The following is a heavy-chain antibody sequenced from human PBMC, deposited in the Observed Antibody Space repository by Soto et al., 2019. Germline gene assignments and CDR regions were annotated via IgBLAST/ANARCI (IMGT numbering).Heavy chain of an antibody. D-gene: IGHD4-17*01. J-gene: IGHJ4*02. Sequence: QVQLVESGGGVVQPGRSLRLSCAASGFTFSDYAMHWVRQAPGKGLEWVTLISYDGRDKYYADSVKGRFTFSRDNSKNTLYLQMNSLKPEDTAVYYCARDAETVTTAYYFDYWGQGALVTVSS. CDR3: ARDAETVTTAYYFDY. CDR2: ISYDGRDK. CDR1: GFTFSDYA. V-gene: IGHV3-30*04.